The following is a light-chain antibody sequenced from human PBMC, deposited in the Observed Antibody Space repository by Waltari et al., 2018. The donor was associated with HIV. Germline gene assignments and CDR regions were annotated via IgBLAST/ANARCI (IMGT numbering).Light chain of an antibody. CDR1: QSISIN. V-gene: IGKV3-15*01. Sequence: IVMTQSPATLSVSPGESATLSCRPSQSISINLAWYQQKPGQAPRLLIHDASTRATGIPARFRGTGSGTEFTLTISGLQSEDLAVYYCQQYKNWPPLTFGQGTKVEIK. J-gene: IGKJ1*01. CDR3: QQYKNWPPLT. CDR2: DAS.